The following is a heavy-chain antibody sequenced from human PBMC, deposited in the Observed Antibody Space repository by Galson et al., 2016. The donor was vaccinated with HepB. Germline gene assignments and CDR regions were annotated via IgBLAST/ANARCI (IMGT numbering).Heavy chain of an antibody. CDR1: GGSINNYY. Sequence: TLSLTCSVSGGSINNYYWNWIRQPPGKGLEWIGYTFYSGYTKYNPSLKCRVTISVDTSKNQFSLNVTSVTDADTAVYYCARGGGFSSGWRFWGQGTRVTVSA. D-gene: IGHD6-19*01. J-gene: IGHJ4*02. V-gene: IGHV4-59*01. CDR2: TFYSGYT. CDR3: ARGGGFSSGWRF.